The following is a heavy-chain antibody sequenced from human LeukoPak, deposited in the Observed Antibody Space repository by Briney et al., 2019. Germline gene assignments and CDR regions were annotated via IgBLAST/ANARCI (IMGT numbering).Heavy chain of an antibody. Sequence: SQTLSLTCVISGDSVSSNNAAWSWIRQSPSRGLEWLGRTYYKFKWYDDYAVSVKSRITIKPDTSRNQFSLQLKSVTPEDTAVYYCAREGVSMIRGIIFNYYGMDVWGQGTAVSVSS. V-gene: IGHV6-1*01. D-gene: IGHD3-10*01. CDR1: GDSVSSNNAA. CDR2: TYYKFKWYD. CDR3: AREGVSMIRGIIFNYYGMDV. J-gene: IGHJ6*02.